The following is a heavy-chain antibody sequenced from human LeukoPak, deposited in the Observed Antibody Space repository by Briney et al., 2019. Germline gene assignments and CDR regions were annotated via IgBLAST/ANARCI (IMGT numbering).Heavy chain of an antibody. D-gene: IGHD2-2*01. CDR3: ARVPVYCSSTSCYANYYGMDV. CDR1: GYTFTSYG. CDR2: ISAYNGNT. J-gene: IGHJ6*02. V-gene: IGHV1-18*01. Sequence: ASVKVSCKASGYTFTSYGISWVRQAPGQGLEWMGWISAYNGNTNYAQKLQGRVTMTTDTSTSTAYMELRSLRSDDTAVYYCARVPVYCSSTSCYANYYGMDVWGQGTTVTVSS.